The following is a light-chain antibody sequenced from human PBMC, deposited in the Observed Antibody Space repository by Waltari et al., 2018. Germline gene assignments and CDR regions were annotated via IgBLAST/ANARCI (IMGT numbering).Light chain of an antibody. CDR1: QSIASRY. CDR2: GAS. CDR3: QQYGGSPLWT. V-gene: IGKV3-20*01. J-gene: IGKJ1*01. Sequence: ETLLTQSPGILSLSPGETAPLFCRASQSIASRYLIWYQQKPGQAPKILIYGASNRAPGIPDRFSGRGSGTDFTLTIRRLEPEDFAMYYCQQYGGSPLWTFGQGTKVEIK.